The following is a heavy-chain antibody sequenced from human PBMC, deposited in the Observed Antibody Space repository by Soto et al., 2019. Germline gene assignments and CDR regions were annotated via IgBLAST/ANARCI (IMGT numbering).Heavy chain of an antibody. CDR2: IYYSGST. V-gene: IGHV4-59*08. CDR1: GGSISSYY. D-gene: IGHD3-3*01. J-gene: IGHJ5*02. CDR3: ARALYYIFWSGYNPALYNWFDP. Sequence: TSETLSLTCTVSGGSISSYYWSWIRQPPGKGLEWIGYIYYSGSTNYNPSLKSRVTISVDTSKNHFSLKLSSVTAADTAVYYCARALYYIFWSGYNPALYNWFDPWGQGTLVTVSS.